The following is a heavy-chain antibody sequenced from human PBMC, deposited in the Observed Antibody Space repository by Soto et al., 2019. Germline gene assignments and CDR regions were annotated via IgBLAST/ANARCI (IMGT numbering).Heavy chain of an antibody. CDR2: IIPLFCST. Sequence: QVQLVQSWAEVKKPGSSVRVSCKASGDTFTSYSINWLRQAPGHGPDWMGGIIPLFCSTKFAQKFQGRVNITADVSTSTAYMELSGLTSDDTAIYYCATQGDNFNYDIPPFDPWGQGNLVTVSS. CDR3: ATQGDNFNYDIPPFDP. CDR1: GDTFTSYS. D-gene: IGHD3-9*01. J-gene: IGHJ5*02. V-gene: IGHV1-69*01.